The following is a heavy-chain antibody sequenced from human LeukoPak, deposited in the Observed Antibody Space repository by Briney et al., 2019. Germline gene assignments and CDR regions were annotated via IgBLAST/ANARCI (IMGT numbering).Heavy chain of an antibody. CDR3: AHLYFYNAGGYSRAFDY. CDR1: GFSLPTRGVG. V-gene: IGHV2-5*02. Sequence: VSGPTLLNPTQTLTLTCTFSGFSLPTRGVGVGWIRQPPGKALEGLSLIYWDDEKRYSPSLRTRITITKDTSKSQVVLTMTNMDPVDTATYYCAHLYFYNAGGYSRAFDYWGQGTLVTVSS. J-gene: IGHJ4*02. CDR2: IYWDDEK. D-gene: IGHD2-15*01.